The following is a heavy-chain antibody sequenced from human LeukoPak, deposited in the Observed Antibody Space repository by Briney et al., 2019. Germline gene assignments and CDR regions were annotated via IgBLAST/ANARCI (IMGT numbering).Heavy chain of an antibody. CDR3: ARDGKYCSSTSCFDWFDP. Sequence: SETLSLTCTVSGDTISNYYWSWIRQPPGKGLEWIGYIYYSGSTNYNPPLKSRVTISVDTSKNQFSLKLSSVTAADTAVYYCARDGKYCSSTSCFDWFDPWGQGTLVTVSS. J-gene: IGHJ5*02. CDR2: IYYSGST. CDR1: GDTISNYY. D-gene: IGHD2-2*01. V-gene: IGHV4-59*01.